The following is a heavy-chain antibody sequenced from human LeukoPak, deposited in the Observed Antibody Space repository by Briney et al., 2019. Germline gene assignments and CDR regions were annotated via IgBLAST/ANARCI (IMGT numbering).Heavy chain of an antibody. Sequence: PGGSLRLSCGASGFRLGSYSMDWVRQAPGKWLEWVSHINSGSSTIYYADSVKGRFTISRDNAGNSLYLQMNSLRDEDTAVYYCARVLLERPGIDSFDMWGQGTMVTVSS. J-gene: IGHJ3*02. CDR3: ARVLLERPGIDSFDM. V-gene: IGHV3-48*02. CDR1: GFRLGSYS. CDR2: INSGSSTI. D-gene: IGHD1-1*01.